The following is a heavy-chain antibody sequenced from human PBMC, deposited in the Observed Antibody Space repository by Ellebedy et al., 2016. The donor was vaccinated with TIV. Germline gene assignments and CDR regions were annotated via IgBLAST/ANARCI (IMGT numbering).Heavy chain of an antibody. V-gene: IGHV3-48*01. CDR2: ISSSSSTI. CDR3: ARDARSGYSYGFGFTAGAFDI. J-gene: IGHJ3*02. D-gene: IGHD5-18*01. Sequence: GESLKISXAASGFTFSSYSMNWVRQAPGKGLEWVSYISSSSSTIYYADSVKGRFTISRDNAKNSLYLQMNSLRAEDTAVYYCARDARSGYSYGFGFTAGAFDIWGQGTMVTVSS. CDR1: GFTFSSYS.